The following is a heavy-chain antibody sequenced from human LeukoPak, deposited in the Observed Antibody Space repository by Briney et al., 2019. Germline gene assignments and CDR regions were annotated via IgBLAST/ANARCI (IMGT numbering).Heavy chain of an antibody. J-gene: IGHJ4*02. CDR1: GGSISSYY. CDR3: AGSSWLALPRY. CDR2: IYYSGST. V-gene: IGHV4-59*01. Sequence: SETLSLTCTVSGGSISSYYWSWIRQPPGKGLEWIGYIYYSGSTNYNPSLKSRVTISVDTSKNQFSRKLSSVTAADTAVYYCAGSSWLALPRYWGQGTLVTVSS. D-gene: IGHD1-26*01.